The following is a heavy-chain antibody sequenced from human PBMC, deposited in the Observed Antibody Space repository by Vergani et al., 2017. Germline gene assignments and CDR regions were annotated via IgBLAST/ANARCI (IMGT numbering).Heavy chain of an antibody. CDR2: IRSKNDGGTA. CDR1: GITFKNAW. D-gene: IGHD1-14*01. J-gene: IGHJ4*02. CDR3: STDYNDY. Sequence: EVQVVESGGGLIKPGGSLRLSCVVSGITFKNAWINGVRQAPGKGLEWIGRIRSKNDGGTADYAAPLKGRFTISRDDSKDSAFLLVNNLKTEDTAVYFCSTDYNDYWGQGTLVTVSS. V-gene: IGHV3-15*01.